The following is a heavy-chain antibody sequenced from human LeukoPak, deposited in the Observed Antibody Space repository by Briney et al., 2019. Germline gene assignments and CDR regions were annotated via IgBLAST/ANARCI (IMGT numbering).Heavy chain of an antibody. CDR1: GGTFSSYA. V-gene: IGHV1-69*13. J-gene: IGHJ5*02. D-gene: IGHD3-16*02. CDR3: ARVRMITFGGVIEYNWFDP. Sequence: SVKVSCKASGGTFSSYAISWVRQAPGQGLEWMGGIIPIFGTANYAQKFQGRVTITADESTSTAYMELSSLRSEDTAVYYCARVRMITFGGVIEYNWFDPWGQGTLVTVSS. CDR2: IIPIFGTA.